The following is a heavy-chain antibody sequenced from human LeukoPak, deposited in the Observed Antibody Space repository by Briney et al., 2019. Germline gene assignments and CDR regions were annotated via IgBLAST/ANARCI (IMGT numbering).Heavy chain of an antibody. J-gene: IGHJ4*02. CDR2: ISYTGTT. V-gene: IGHV4-39*07. CDR1: GGSISSSSYY. Sequence: SETLSLTCTVSGGSISSSSYYWGWIRQPPGKRLEWIGTISYTGTTYYNPSLKSRVTISVDASKYQFSLTVSFVTAADTAIYYCARVIPYNRTRADYWGQGTLVSVSS. CDR3: ARVIPYNRTRADY. D-gene: IGHD5-24*01.